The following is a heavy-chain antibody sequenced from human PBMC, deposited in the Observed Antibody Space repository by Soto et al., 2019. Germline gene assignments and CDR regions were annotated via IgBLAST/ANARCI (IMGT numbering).Heavy chain of an antibody. Sequence: PGGSLRLSCAACGFTFSSYDMHWVRQATGKGLEWVSAIGTAGDTYYPGSVKGRFTISRENAKNSLYLQMNSLRAGDTAVYYCARGRSDQLPCTDAFDIWGQGTMVTVSS. CDR2: IGTAGDT. CDR1: GFTFSSYD. J-gene: IGHJ3*02. D-gene: IGHD2-2*01. CDR3: ARGRSDQLPCTDAFDI. V-gene: IGHV3-13*01.